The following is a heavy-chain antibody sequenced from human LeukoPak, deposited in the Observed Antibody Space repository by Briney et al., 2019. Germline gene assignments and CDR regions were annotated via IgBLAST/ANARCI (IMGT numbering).Heavy chain of an antibody. V-gene: IGHV1-18*01. CDR3: ARMDYGDYSRLDY. D-gene: IGHD4-17*01. J-gene: IGHJ4*02. CDR2: VTGYKGKT. CDR1: GYIFSSYG. Sequence: ASVKVSCKTSGYIFSSYGVSWVRQAPGQGLEWLGWVTGYKGKTNYTQKVQGRVTMTTDTSTNTAYMELKGLTSDDTAVYFCARMDYGDYSRLDYWGQGTLVTVSS.